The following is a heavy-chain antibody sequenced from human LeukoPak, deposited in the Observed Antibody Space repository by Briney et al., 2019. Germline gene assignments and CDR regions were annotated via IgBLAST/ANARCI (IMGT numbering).Heavy chain of an antibody. Sequence: PGGSLRLSCAASGFTFSSYSMNWVRQAPGKGLEWVSSISSSSSYIYYADSVKGRFTISRDNAKNSLCLQMNSLRAEDTAVYYCASLFDILTGYPPAEGYYGMDVWGQGTTVTVSS. CDR2: ISSSSSYI. CDR3: ASLFDILTGYPPAEGYYGMDV. V-gene: IGHV3-21*01. D-gene: IGHD3-9*01. J-gene: IGHJ6*02. CDR1: GFTFSSYS.